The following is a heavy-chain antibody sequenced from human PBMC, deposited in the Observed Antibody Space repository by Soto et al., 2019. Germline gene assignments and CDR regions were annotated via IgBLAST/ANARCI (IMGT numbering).Heavy chain of an antibody. Sequence: GGSLRLSCAASGFTFSNAVMHWVRQAPGKGLEWVALVSHDEGNKHYTNSVTGRFTISRDNSKNTLNLQMNSLRPEDTAVYYCAREDENSGSAGTFFHWGQGIVVTVSS. CDR3: AREDENSGSAGTFFH. V-gene: IGHV3-30-3*01. CDR1: GFTFSNAV. J-gene: IGHJ4*02. CDR2: VSHDEGNK. D-gene: IGHD3-22*01.